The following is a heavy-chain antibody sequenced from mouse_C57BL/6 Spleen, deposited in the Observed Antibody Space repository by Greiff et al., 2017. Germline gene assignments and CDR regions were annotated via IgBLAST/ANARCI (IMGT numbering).Heavy chain of an antibody. D-gene: IGHD1-1*02. V-gene: IGHV1-82*01. CDR3: RRDPSMARGAY. Sequence: QVQLQQSGPELVKPGASVKISCKASGYAFSSSWMNWVKQRPGKGLEWIGRIYPGDGDTNYNGKFKGKATLTADKSSSTAYMQRSSLTSEDSAVYFCRRDPSMARGAYWGQGTLVTVSA. CDR2: IYPGDGDT. CDR1: GYAFSSSW. J-gene: IGHJ3*01.